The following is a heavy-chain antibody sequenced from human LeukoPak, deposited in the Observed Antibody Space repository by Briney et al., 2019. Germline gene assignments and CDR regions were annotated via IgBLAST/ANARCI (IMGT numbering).Heavy chain of an antibody. CDR1: GFTFSSYG. CDR3: ANTKRDVTVSNAYYYYYYGMDV. CDR2: ISYDGSNK. V-gene: IGHV3-30*18. J-gene: IGHJ6*02. Sequence: PGRSLRLSCAASGFTFSSYGMHWVRQAPGKGLEWVAVISYDGSNKYYADSVKGRLTISRDNSKNTLYLQMNSLRAEDTAVYYCANTKRDVTVSNAYYYYYYGMDVWGQGTTVTVSS. D-gene: IGHD4-11*01.